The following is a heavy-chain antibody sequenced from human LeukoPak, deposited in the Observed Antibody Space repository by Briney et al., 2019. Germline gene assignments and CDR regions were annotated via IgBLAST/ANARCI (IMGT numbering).Heavy chain of an antibody. CDR1: GYIFTTYG. CDR3: ARGPYCNGGTCFPQYFDY. Sequence: ASVKVSCKASGYIFTTYGISWVRQAPGQGLEWMGWISGYNGNSYYAQNFQGRVTMTTDTSMSTAYMELRSLRSDDTAVYYCARGPYCNGGTCFPQYFDYWGQGTLVTVSS. D-gene: IGHD2-15*01. J-gene: IGHJ4*02. CDR2: ISGYNGNS. V-gene: IGHV1-18*01.